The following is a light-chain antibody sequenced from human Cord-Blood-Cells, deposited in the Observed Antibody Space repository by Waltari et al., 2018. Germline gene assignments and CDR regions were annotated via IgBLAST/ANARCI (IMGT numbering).Light chain of an antibody. CDR3: QQSYSTIT. CDR1: QSISSY. CDR2: AAS. Sequence: DIQMTQSPSSLSASVGDRVTITCRARQSISSYLNWYQQNPGKAPKLLIDAASSLQSGVPSRFSGSGSGTDFTLTISSLQPEDFATYYCQQSYSTITFGQGTRLGIK. V-gene: IGKV1-39*01. J-gene: IGKJ5*01.